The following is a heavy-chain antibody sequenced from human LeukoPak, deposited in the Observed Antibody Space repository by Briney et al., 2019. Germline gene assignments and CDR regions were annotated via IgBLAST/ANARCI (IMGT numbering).Heavy chain of an antibody. CDR1: GGSISSHY. CDR3: ARDSVGATDYFDY. D-gene: IGHD1-26*01. V-gene: IGHV4-59*11. Sequence: SETLSLTCTVSGGSISSHYWSWIRQPPGKGLEWIGYIYYSGSTNYNPSLKSRVTISVDTSKNQFSLKLSSVTAADTAVYYCARDSVGATDYFDYWGQGTLVTVSS. J-gene: IGHJ4*02. CDR2: IYYSGST.